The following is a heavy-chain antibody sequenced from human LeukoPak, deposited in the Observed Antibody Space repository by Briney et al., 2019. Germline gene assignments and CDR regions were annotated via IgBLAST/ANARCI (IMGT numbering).Heavy chain of an antibody. CDR2: LYSGSDT. V-gene: IGHV3-53*01. CDR1: GFSVSLNY. Sequence: GGSLRLPCAASGFSVSLNYMNWVRQAPGKGLEWVSILYSGSDTYYADSVKGRFTISRDSSKNMLFLHMNSLRAEDTAVYYCARVGDHFHWYLDLWGRGTLVTVSS. CDR3: ARVGDHFHWYLDL. D-gene: IGHD3-3*02. J-gene: IGHJ2*01.